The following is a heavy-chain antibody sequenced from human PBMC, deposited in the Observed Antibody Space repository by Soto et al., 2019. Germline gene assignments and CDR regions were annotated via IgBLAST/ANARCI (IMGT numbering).Heavy chain of an antibody. V-gene: IGHV3-73*02. CDR3: TRHGDSSGSLFDP. D-gene: IGHD3-22*01. CDR2: IRSKANSYAT. CDR1: GFTFSGSA. J-gene: IGHJ5*02. Sequence: EVQLVESGGGLVQPGGSLKLSCAASGFTFSGSAMHWVRQASGKGLEWVGRIRSKANSYATAYAASVKGRFTISRDDSKNTAYLQMNSLKTEDTAVYYCTRHGDSSGSLFDPWGQGTLVTVSS.